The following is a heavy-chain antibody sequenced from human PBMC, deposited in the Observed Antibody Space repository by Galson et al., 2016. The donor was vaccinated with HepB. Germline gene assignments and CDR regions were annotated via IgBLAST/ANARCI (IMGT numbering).Heavy chain of an antibody. CDR3: ASHSGTNSWGRKALDD. CDR2: IGGYNGNT. CDR1: GNYFTTYG. V-gene: IGHV1-18*01. D-gene: IGHD1-26*01. Sequence: SVKVSCKAYGNYFTTYGFTWVRQAPGQGLEWMGWIGGYNGNTHSAQEFQDSVTLTRNTFTTTVYLELRSLRLDDTAVYYCASHSGTNSWGRKALDDWGQGTLITVSS. J-gene: IGHJ4*02.